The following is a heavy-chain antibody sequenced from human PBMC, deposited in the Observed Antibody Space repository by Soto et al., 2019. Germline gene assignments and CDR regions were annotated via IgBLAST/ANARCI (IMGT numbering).Heavy chain of an antibody. Sequence: SGPTLVNPTQTLTLTCTFSGFSLRTSRVGVGWIRQPPGKALEWLALIYWDDDKRYSPSLKSRLTITKDTSKNQVVLTMTNMDPVDTATYYCAHRGVYNNGWHFGYWGQGTLVTVSS. CDR2: IYWDDDK. J-gene: IGHJ4*02. CDR1: GFSLRTSRVG. CDR3: AHRGVYNNGWHFGY. V-gene: IGHV2-5*02. D-gene: IGHD6-19*01.